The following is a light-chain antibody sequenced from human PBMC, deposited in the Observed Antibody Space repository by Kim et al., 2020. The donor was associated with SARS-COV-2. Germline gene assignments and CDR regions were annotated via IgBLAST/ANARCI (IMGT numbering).Light chain of an antibody. CDR2: QDS. CDR1: KLGDKH. J-gene: IGLJ2*01. Sequence: VSPRQTGSISSAGDKLGDKHAWWYQQKPVRSPVLVIYQDSKRPSVIPGRFSGSNSGNTAILTNDGNKAGDEADYFCQAWDSSTDVVFGGGTQLTVL. CDR3: QAWDSSTDVV. V-gene: IGLV3-1*01.